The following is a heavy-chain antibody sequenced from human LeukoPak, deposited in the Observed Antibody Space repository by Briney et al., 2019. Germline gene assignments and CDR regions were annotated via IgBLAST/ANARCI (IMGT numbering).Heavy chain of an antibody. CDR1: GYTFTSYD. V-gene: IGHV1-8*01. CDR3: ARNPGGDFWSGYYTNYYYYGMDV. J-gene: IGHJ6*02. CDR2: MNPNSGNT. Sequence: ASVKVSCKASGYTFTSYDINWVRQATGQGLEWMGWMNPNSGNTGYAQKFKGRVTMTRNTSISTAYMELSSLRSEDTAVYYCARNPGGDFWSGYYTNYYYYGMDVWGQGTTVTVSS. D-gene: IGHD3-3*01.